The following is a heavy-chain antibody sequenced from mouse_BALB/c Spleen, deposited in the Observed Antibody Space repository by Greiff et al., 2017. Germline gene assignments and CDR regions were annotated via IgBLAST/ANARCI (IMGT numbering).Heavy chain of an antibody. CDR1: GFTFSSFG. V-gene: IGHV5-17*02. CDR2: ISSGSSTI. Sequence: EVKLMESGGGLVQPGGSRKLSCAASGFTFSSFGMHWVRQAPEKGLEWVAYISSGSSTIYYADTVKGRFTISRDNPKNNLYLQMSSLKSEDTAMYYCARERYDAMDYWGQGTSVTVSS. CDR3: ARERYDAMDY. J-gene: IGHJ4*01.